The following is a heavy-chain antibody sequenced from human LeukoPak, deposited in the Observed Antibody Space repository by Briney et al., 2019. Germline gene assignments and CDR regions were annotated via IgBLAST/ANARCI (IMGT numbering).Heavy chain of an antibody. CDR2: IIPILGIA. D-gene: IGHD1-1*01. V-gene: IGHV1-69*04. Sequence: GASVKVSCKASGGTFSSYAISWVRQAPGQGLEWMGRIIPILGIANYAQKFQGRVTITADKSTSTAYMELSSLRSEDTAVYYCASRVGTPSYYIDYWGQGTLVTVSS. CDR3: ASRVGTPSYYIDY. J-gene: IGHJ4*02. CDR1: GGTFSSYA.